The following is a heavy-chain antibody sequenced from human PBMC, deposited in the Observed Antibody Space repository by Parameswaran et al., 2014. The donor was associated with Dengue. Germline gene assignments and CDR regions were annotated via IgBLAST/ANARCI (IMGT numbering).Heavy chain of an antibody. J-gene: IGHJ3*02. Sequence: WIRQPPGKGLEWIVSMYHSGSTYYNPSLKSRVTMSLDTSKNQFSLSLKSVTATDTGVYYCARDGAFDIWGQGDNGHRLL. V-gene: IGHV4-38-2*02. CDR3: ARDGAFDI. CDR2: MYHSGST.